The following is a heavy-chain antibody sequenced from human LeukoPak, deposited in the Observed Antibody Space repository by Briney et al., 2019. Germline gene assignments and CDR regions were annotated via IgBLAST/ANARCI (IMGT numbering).Heavy chain of an antibody. J-gene: IGHJ6*04. CDR3: AKGEYYGSGGVDV. D-gene: IGHD3-10*01. V-gene: IGHV3-30*02. CDR1: GFTFSSYG. CDR2: IWYDGSKK. Sequence: GRSLRLSCAASGFTFSSYGMHWVRQAPGKGLEWVAFIWYDGSKKDYADSVKGRFTTSRDNSENTLYLQMNSLRAEDTAVYYCAKGEYYGSGGVDVWGKGTTVTISS.